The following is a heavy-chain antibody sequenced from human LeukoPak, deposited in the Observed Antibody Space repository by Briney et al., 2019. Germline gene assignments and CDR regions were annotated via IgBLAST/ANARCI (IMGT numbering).Heavy chain of an antibody. CDR3: TRDQRSGYSGYDYYYYYYMDV. D-gene: IGHD5-12*01. V-gene: IGHV4-4*02. CDR1: GGSISSSNW. J-gene: IGHJ6*03. Sequence: PSGTLSLTCAVSGGSISSSNWWSWVRPPPGKGLEWIGEIYHSGSTNYNPSLKSRVTISVDKSKNQFSLKLSSVTAADTAVYYCTRDQRSGYSGYDYYYYYYMDVWGKGTTVTVSS. CDR2: IYHSGST.